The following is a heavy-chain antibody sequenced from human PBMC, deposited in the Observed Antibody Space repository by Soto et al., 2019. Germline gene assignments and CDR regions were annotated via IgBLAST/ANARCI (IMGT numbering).Heavy chain of an antibody. D-gene: IGHD2-21*02. CDR2: ISGSGGST. V-gene: IGHV3-23*01. CDR1: GFTFSSYA. J-gene: IGHJ4*02. CDR3: AKDPPVVVTARPTPPL. Sequence: PGGSLRLSCAASGFTFSSYAMSWVRQAPGKGLEWVSAISGSGGSTYYADSVKGRFTISRDNSKNTLYLQMNSLRAEDTAVYYCAKDPPVVVTARPTPPLWGQGTLVTVSS.